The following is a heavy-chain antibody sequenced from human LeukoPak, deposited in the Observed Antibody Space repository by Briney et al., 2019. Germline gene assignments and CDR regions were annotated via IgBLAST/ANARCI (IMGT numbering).Heavy chain of an antibody. V-gene: IGHV4-39*01. CDR1: GGSIRSSSYY. J-gene: IGHJ4*02. CDR3: ARQVVAVAGAGYFDY. CDR2: INESGGT. Sequence: SETLSLTCTVSGGSIRSSSYYWGWIRQPPGKGLEWIGSINESGGTYSNASLKSRATISVDTSKNQFSLNLNSVTAADTAVYFCARQVVAVAGAGYFDYWGQGTLVTVSS. D-gene: IGHD6-19*01.